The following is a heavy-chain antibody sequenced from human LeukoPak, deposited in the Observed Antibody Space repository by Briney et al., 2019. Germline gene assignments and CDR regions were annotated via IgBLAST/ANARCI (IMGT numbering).Heavy chain of an antibody. CDR2: IYPGESDT. Sequence: GESLEICWKGSGYRFTSYLLWWVRQMPGKGLGWMGIIYPGESDTRYSPSFQDQVTISTDESIRTADLQGRSRQSSDATTVYYSKTQSSESSNPFYWGQGNLVTVSS. D-gene: IGHD1-26*01. CDR3: SKTQSSESSNPFY. V-gene: IGHV5-51*01. J-gene: IGHJ4*02. CDR1: GYRFTSYL.